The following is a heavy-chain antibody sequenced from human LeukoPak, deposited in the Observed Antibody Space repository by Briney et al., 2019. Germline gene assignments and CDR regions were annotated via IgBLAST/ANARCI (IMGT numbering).Heavy chain of an antibody. Sequence: GGSLRLSCAASGFTFSGSAMHWVRQASGKGLEWVGRIRSKANSYATAYAASVKGRFTISRDDSKNTAYLQMNSLKTEDTAVYYCTRHAVTTKAFDIWGQGTMVTVSS. V-gene: IGHV3-73*01. D-gene: IGHD4-17*01. CDR1: GFTFSGSA. CDR3: TRHAVTTKAFDI. CDR2: IRSKANSYAT. J-gene: IGHJ3*02.